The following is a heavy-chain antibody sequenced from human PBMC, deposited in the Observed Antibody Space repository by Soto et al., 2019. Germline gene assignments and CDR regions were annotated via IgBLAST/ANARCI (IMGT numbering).Heavy chain of an antibody. J-gene: IGHJ4*02. D-gene: IGHD4-17*01. CDR3: ARSTYGFAL. V-gene: IGHV3-7*01. CDR1: GFTFSSYW. Sequence: GGSLRLSCAASGFTFSSYWMSWVRQAPGKGLEWVANIKQDGSEKYYVDSVKGRFTISRDTTKSSLYLQMNSLRAEDTAVYYCARSTYGFALWGQGTLVTVSS. CDR2: IKQDGSEK.